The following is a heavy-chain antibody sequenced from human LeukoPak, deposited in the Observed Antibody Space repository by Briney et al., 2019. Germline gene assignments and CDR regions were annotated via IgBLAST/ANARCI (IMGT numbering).Heavy chain of an antibody. V-gene: IGHV4-39*07. Sequence: SETLSLTCLVSGDSINSRNFYWGWMRQLPGKGLEWIGSIYYTGSSYYNPSLKSRLTISIDTSKNQFSLKLSSVTAADTAVYYCARTLITIFGLVKGQNWFDPWGQGTLVTVSS. J-gene: IGHJ5*02. CDR3: ARTLITIFGLVKGQNWFDP. CDR2: IYYTGSS. D-gene: IGHD3-3*01. CDR1: GDSINSRNFY.